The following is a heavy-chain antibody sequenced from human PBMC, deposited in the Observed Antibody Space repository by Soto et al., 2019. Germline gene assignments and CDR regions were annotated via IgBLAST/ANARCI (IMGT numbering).Heavy chain of an antibody. J-gene: IGHJ4*02. CDR1: GGSISSSSYS. Sequence: SETLSLTCTVSGGSISSSSYSWGWIRQPPGKGLEWIGSIYYSGSTYYNPSLKSRVTISVDTSKNQFSLKLSSVTAADTAVYYWGRHQHVYGETGIFDYWGRGALVTVSS. CDR2: IYYSGST. CDR3: GRHQHVYGETGIFDY. V-gene: IGHV4-39*01. D-gene: IGHD4-17*01.